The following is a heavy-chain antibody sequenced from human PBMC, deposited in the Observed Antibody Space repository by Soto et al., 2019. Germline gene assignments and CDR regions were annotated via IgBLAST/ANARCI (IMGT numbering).Heavy chain of an antibody. CDR2: MSYDGSNK. J-gene: IGHJ4*02. Sequence: QVQLVESGGGVVQPGRSLRLSCAASGFTFSSYAMHWVRRAPGKEREWMAVMSYDGSNKYYADSVKGRFTISRDNSKNTMYLELNSRRPDDTALYYCGRGGGAYWGQGTLVTVSS. V-gene: IGHV3-30-3*01. CDR3: GRGGGAY. CDR1: GFTFSSYA. D-gene: IGHD3-16*01.